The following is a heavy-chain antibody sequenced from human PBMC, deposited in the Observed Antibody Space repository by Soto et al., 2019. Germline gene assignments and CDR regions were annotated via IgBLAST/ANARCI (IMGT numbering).Heavy chain of an antibody. CDR2: IYYSGST. J-gene: IGHJ5*02. CDR1: GGYISSYY. Sequence: PSETLSLTCTVSGGYISSYYLSWIRQPPGKGLEWIGYIYYSGSTNYNPSLKSRVTISVDTSKNQFSLKLSSVTAADTAVYYCARPLFGRGNWFDPWGQGTLVTVSS. CDR3: ARPLFGRGNWFDP. V-gene: IGHV4-59*01. D-gene: IGHD3-10*01.